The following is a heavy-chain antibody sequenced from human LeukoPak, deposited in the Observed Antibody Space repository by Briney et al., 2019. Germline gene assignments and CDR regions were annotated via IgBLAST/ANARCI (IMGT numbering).Heavy chain of an antibody. Sequence: PSETLSLTCKVSGDSLSSSTCNWSWIRQPPGKGLEWIGYISQSGNSYFTPSLKSRATISVDRSKNQFSLTLTSVTAADTAVYYCARGRYYGSGSPTYWFDPWGQGTLVTVSS. D-gene: IGHD3-10*01. CDR3: ARGRYYGSGSPTYWFDP. CDR1: GDSLSSSTCN. CDR2: ISQSGNS. J-gene: IGHJ5*02. V-gene: IGHV4-30-2*01.